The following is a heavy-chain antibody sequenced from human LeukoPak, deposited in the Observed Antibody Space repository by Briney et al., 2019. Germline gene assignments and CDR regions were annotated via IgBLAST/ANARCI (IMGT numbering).Heavy chain of an antibody. CDR2: IYTSGST. CDR3: ASQYYYDSSGYYPFDY. V-gene: IGHV4-61*02. Sequence: PSQTLSLTCTASGGSISSGSYYWSWIRQPPGKGLEWIGRIYTSGSTNYNPSLKSRVTISVDTSKNQFSLKLSSVTAADTAVYYCASQYYYDSSGYYPFDYWGQGTLVTVSS. D-gene: IGHD3-22*01. J-gene: IGHJ4*02. CDR1: GGSISSGSYY.